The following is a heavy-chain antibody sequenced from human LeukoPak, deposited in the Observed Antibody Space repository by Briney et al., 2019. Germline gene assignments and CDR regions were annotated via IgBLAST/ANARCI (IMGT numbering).Heavy chain of an antibody. CDR1: GFTFSSYG. J-gene: IGHJ4*02. CDR3: AKDRCGGSCYYFDY. Sequence: GGSLRLSCAASGFTFSSYGMHWARQAPGKGLEWVSAISGSGGSTYYADSVKGRFTISRDNSKNTLYLQMNSLRAEDTAVYYCAKDRCGGSCYYFDYWGQGTLVTVSS. D-gene: IGHD2-15*01. CDR2: ISGSGGST. V-gene: IGHV3-23*01.